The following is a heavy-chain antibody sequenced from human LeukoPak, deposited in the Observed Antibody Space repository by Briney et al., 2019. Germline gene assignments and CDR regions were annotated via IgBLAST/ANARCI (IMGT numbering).Heavy chain of an antibody. J-gene: IGHJ4*02. D-gene: IGHD3-10*01. Sequence: PGGSLRLSCAASGFTFSSYAMSWVRQAPGKGLEWVSGISGSGGSTYYADSVKGRFTISRDNSKNTLYLQMNSLRAEDTAIYYCAKDRYYYGSGNCFDYWDQGTLVTVSS. CDR2: ISGSGGST. V-gene: IGHV3-23*01. CDR1: GFTFSSYA. CDR3: AKDRYYYGSGNCFDY.